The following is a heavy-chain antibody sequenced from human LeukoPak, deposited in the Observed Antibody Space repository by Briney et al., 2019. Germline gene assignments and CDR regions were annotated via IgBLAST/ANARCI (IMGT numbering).Heavy chain of an antibody. J-gene: IGHJ4*02. CDR2: MMPDRSQT. CDR1: GSLFSSSW. V-gene: IGHV3-7*01. Sequence: GGSLRLSCAASGSLFSSSWTNWVRQSPGKGREGGACMMPDRSQTYYGESVKGRFNISRDIAKNSLYLQMNSLRAEDTAVYYCARDRLDKAFDYWGQGTLVTVSS. D-gene: IGHD3-16*01. CDR3: ARDRLDKAFDY.